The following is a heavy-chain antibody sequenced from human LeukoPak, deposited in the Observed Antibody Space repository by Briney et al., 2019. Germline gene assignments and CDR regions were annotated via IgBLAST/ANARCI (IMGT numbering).Heavy chain of an antibody. D-gene: IGHD6-19*01. CDR3: ARSMIYGGYPDAFDI. CDR1: GGSFSGYY. V-gene: IGHV4-34*01. Sequence: SETLSLTRAVYGGSFSGYYWSWIRQPPGKGLEWIGEINHSGSTNYNPSLKSRVTISVDTSKNQFSLKLSSVTAADTAVYYCARSMIYGGYPDAFDIWGQGTMVTVSS. J-gene: IGHJ3*02. CDR2: INHSGST.